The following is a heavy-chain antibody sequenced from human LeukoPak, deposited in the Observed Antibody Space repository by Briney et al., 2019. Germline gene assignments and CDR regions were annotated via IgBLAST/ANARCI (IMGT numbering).Heavy chain of an antibody. V-gene: IGHV4-59*01. Sequence: SETLSLTCTVSGGSISSYYWSWIRQPPGKGLGWIGYIYYSGSTNYNPSLKSRVTISVDTSKNQFSLKLSSVTAADTAVYYCARGLGSGNYYVGFDYWGQGTLVTVSS. CDR3: ARGLGSGNYYVGFDY. J-gene: IGHJ4*02. CDR2: IYYSGST. CDR1: GGSISSYY. D-gene: IGHD1-26*01.